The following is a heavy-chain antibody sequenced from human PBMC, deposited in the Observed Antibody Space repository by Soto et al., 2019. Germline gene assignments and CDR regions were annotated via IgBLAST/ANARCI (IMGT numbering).Heavy chain of an antibody. CDR1: GGSISSYY. CDR2: IYYSGST. Sequence: SETLSLTCTVSGGSISSYYWSWIRQPPGKGLEWIGYIYYSGSTNYNPSLKSRVTISVDTSKNQFSLKLSSVTAADTAVYYCARHSGTVANNWFDPWGQGTLVTVSS. CDR3: ARHSGTVANNWFDP. V-gene: IGHV4-59*08. J-gene: IGHJ5*02. D-gene: IGHD4-17*01.